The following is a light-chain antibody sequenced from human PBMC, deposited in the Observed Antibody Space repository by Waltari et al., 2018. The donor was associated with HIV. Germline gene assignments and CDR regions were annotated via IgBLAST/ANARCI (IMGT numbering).Light chain of an antibody. J-gene: IGLJ2*01. V-gene: IGLV1-40*01. CDR3: QSFDSSLSNLVV. CDR1: SSTIGAGHA. Sequence: QAVLTQPPSVSGAPGQRVTISCTARSSTIGAGHAVHWYQQLPGTAPKLLIYGDTHRPSGVPDRFSGSKSGTSASLAIAGLQTEDEAVFYCQSFDSSLSNLVVFGGGTKVTVL. CDR2: GDT.